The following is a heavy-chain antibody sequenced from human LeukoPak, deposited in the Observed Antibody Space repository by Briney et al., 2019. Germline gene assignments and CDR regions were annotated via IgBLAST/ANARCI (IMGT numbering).Heavy chain of an antibody. Sequence: PGGSLRLSCSMSGFTLSHYAVSWVRQAPGKWLEWVAVIWYDGSNKYYADSVEGRFTISRDNSKNTLYLQMNSLRAEDTAVYYCARILGDYYDSSGSYFDYWGQGTLVTVSS. V-gene: IGHV3-33*01. D-gene: IGHD3-22*01. J-gene: IGHJ4*02. CDR3: ARILGDYYDSSGSYFDY. CDR2: IWYDGSNK. CDR1: GFTLSHYA.